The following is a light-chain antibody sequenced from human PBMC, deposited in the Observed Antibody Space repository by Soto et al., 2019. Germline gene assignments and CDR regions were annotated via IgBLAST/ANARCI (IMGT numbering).Light chain of an antibody. Sequence: DIQMTQSPSSLSASVGDRVTITCRANQTITRYLNWYQQKPGTAPKLLIYAASSLQEGVPSRFRGSASGTGFTLTISDLQPEDCAPYSGQQDFSFPVTFGQGTKLEIK. CDR2: AAS. V-gene: IGKV1-39*01. CDR1: QTITRY. CDR3: QQDFSFPVT. J-gene: IGKJ2*01.